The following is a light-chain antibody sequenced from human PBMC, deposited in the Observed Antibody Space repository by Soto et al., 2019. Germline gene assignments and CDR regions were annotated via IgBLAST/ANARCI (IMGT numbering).Light chain of an antibody. CDR2: GAS. Sequence: EIVMTQSPATLSVSPGQRATLSCRASQSVNSKLAWYKQKPGQAPRLLIYGASTRATGIPARFSGSGSGTGFTLTISSLQSEDFAVYYCQQYNNWPPWTFGQGTKVEIK. V-gene: IGKV3-15*01. CDR3: QQYNNWPPWT. J-gene: IGKJ1*01. CDR1: QSVNSK.